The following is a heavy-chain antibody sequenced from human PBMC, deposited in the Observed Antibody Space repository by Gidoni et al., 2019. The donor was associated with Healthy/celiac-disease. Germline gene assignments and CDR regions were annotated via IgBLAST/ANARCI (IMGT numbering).Heavy chain of an antibody. Sequence: EVQLVESGGVVVQPGGSLRLSCAASGFTFDDYTMHWVRQAPGKGLEWVSLISWDGGSTYYADSVKGRFTISRDNSKNYLYLQMNSLRTEDTALYDCAKGRRYGIDYWGQGTLVTVSS. CDR3: AKGRRYGIDY. CDR1: GFTFDDYT. V-gene: IGHV3-43*01. CDR2: ISWDGGST. J-gene: IGHJ4*02. D-gene: IGHD6-13*01.